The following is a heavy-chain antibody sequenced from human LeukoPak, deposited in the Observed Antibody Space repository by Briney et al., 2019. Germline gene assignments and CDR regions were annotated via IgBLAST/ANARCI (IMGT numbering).Heavy chain of an antibody. Sequence: SVKVSCKASGGTFSSYVISGVRQAPGQGLEWMGGIIPIFGTANYAQKFQGRVTITTDESTSTAYMELSSLRSEDTAVYYCARDRFGAARPRYLETHEGYYFDYWGQGTLVTVSS. CDR1: GGTFSSYV. CDR2: IIPIFGTA. J-gene: IGHJ4*02. V-gene: IGHV1-69*05. D-gene: IGHD6-6*01. CDR3: ARDRFGAARPRYLETHEGYYFDY.